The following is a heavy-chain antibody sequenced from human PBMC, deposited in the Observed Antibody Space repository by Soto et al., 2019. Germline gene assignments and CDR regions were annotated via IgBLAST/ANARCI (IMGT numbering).Heavy chain of an antibody. D-gene: IGHD4-17*01. CDR3: ARLDNPTTTS. Sequence: QVQLVQSGAEVKKPGSSVKVSCKASGGTFSSYTISWVRQAPGQGLEWMGRIIPILGIANYAQKFQGRVTTTADKSTSTPYMELSSLRSEDTAVYYCARLDNPTTTSWGQGTLVTVSS. V-gene: IGHV1-69*02. CDR1: GGTFSSYT. J-gene: IGHJ4*02. CDR2: IIPILGIA.